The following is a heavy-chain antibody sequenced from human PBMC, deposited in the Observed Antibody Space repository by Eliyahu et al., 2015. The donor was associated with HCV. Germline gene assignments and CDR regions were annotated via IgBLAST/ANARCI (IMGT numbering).Heavy chain of an antibody. CDR2: INPDGSQQ. CDR3: ATEEWFRLGY. CDR1: GFTFRNSW. J-gene: IGHJ4*02. D-gene: IGHD3-3*01. V-gene: IGHV3-7*01. Sequence: DVQLVESXGGLVQPGGSXXXSXAASGFTFRNSWMXWVRQAPGKGLEWVGKINPDGSQQFYVDSVRGRFTISRDNAKNSQFLQMNSLKAEDTAVYYCATEEWFRLGYWGQGALVTVSS.